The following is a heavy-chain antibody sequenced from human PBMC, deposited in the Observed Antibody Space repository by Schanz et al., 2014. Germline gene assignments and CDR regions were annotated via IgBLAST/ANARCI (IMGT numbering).Heavy chain of an antibody. D-gene: IGHD3-10*01. V-gene: IGHV3-74*02. J-gene: IGHJ4*02. Sequence: EVQLAESGGGLVQPGGSLRLSCAASGFTFSSHWMHWVRQDPGKGLVWVARINSVGSNTDYADSVTGRFTISRDNAKNTLYLQMNSLRPEDTAVYHCVSSGSYSSYAFWGQGTLVTVSS. CDR3: VSSGSYSSYAF. CDR2: INSVGSNT. CDR1: GFTFSSHW.